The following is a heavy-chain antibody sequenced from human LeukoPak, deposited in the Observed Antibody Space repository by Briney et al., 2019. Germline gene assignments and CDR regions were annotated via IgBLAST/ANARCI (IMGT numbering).Heavy chain of an antibody. Sequence: GSLGLSCAASGFTVSSNYMSWVRQAPGKGVEWVSVIYSGGSTYYTDSVKGRFTISRDNSKNTLYLQMNSLRAEDTAVYYCARVRYCSGGSCTYFDYWGQGTLVTVSS. D-gene: IGHD2-15*01. J-gene: IGHJ4*02. V-gene: IGHV3-66*01. CDR3: ARVRYCSGGSCTYFDY. CDR2: IYSGGST. CDR1: GFTVSSNY.